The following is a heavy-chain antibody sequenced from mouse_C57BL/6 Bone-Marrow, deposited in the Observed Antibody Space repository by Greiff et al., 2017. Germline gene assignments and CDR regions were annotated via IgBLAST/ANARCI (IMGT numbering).Heavy chain of an antibody. Sequence: EVKLMESGPGMVKPSQSLSLTCTVTGYSITSGYDWHWIRHFPGNKLEWMGYISYSGSTNYNPSLKSRISITHDTSKNHFFLKLNSVTTEDTATYYRAREGASYAMDYWGQGTSVTVSP. CDR1: GYSITSGYD. J-gene: IGHJ4*01. CDR2: ISYSGST. V-gene: IGHV3-1*01. CDR3: AREGASYAMDY.